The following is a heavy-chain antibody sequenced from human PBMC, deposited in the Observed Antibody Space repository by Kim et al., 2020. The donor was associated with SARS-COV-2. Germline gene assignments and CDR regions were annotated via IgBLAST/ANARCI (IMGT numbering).Heavy chain of an antibody. J-gene: IGHJ1*01. V-gene: IGHV3-21*01. CDR3: AVGGALLSVWDFQH. CDR1: GFTFSSYS. D-gene: IGHD3-10*01. Sequence: GGSLRLSCAASGFTFSSYSMNWVRQAPGKGLEWVSSISSSSSYIYYADSVKGRFTISRDNAKNSLYLQMNSLRAEDTAVYYCAVGGALLSVWDFQHWGQGTLVTVSS. CDR2: ISSSSSYI.